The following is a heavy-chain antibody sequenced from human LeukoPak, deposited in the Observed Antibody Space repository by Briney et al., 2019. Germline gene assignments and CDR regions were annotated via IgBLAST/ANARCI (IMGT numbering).Heavy chain of an antibody. CDR1: GGSISSGDYY. D-gene: IGHD3-22*01. CDR3: ARVSYNYYDSSGYYYRLKYFDY. CDR2: ICYSGST. J-gene: IGHJ4*02. V-gene: IGHV4-30-4*01. Sequence: SETLSLTCTVSGGSISSGDYYWSWIRQPPGKGLEWIGYICYSGSTYYNPSLKSRVTISVDTSKNQFSLKLSSVTAADTAVYYCARVSYNYYDSSGYYYRLKYFDYWGQGTLVTVSS.